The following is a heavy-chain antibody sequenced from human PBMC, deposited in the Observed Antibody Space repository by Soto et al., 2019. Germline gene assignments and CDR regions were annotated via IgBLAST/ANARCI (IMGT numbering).Heavy chain of an antibody. Sequence: GGSLRLSCAASGFTVSSNYMSWVRQAPGKGLEWVSVIYSGGGTYYADSVKGRFTISRDNSKNTLYLQMNSLRAEDTAVYYCASDSGSYHGAFDIWGQGTMVTVSS. V-gene: IGHV3-66*01. CDR2: IYSGGGT. CDR3: ASDSGSYHGAFDI. D-gene: IGHD1-26*01. CDR1: GFTVSSNY. J-gene: IGHJ3*02.